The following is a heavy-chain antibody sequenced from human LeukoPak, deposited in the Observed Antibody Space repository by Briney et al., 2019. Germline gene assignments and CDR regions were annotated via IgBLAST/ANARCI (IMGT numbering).Heavy chain of an antibody. Sequence: SVKVSCKASGGTFSSYAISWVRQAPGQGLEWMGGIIPIFGTANYAQKFQGRVTITADESTSTAYMELSSLRSEDTAVYYCARDLGYCSSTSCPDHYWGQGTLVTVSS. CDR1: GGTFSSYA. CDR2: IIPIFGTA. V-gene: IGHV1-69*13. J-gene: IGHJ4*02. CDR3: ARDLGYCSSTSCPDHY. D-gene: IGHD2-2*01.